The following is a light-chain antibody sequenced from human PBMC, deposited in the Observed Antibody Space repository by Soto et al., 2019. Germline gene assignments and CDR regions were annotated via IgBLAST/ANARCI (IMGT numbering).Light chain of an antibody. Sequence: EIVMTQSPATLSVSPGERATLSCRASQSVDSNLAWYQQKPGQAPRLLIFGASTRATGIPARFSGSGSGTDFTLTISSLQSEDLGVYCCQQYYNWPLTFGGGTKVESK. CDR3: QQYYNWPLT. V-gene: IGKV3D-15*01. CDR1: QSVDSN. CDR2: GAS. J-gene: IGKJ4*01.